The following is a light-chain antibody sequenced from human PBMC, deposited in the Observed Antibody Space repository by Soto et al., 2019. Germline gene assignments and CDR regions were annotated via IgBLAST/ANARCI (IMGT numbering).Light chain of an antibody. CDR1: QSSSRW. CDR3: QQYYSNSWT. V-gene: IGKV1-5*03. CDR2: KPS. J-gene: IGKJ1*01. Sequence: DIQMTQSPSTVSASVGDRVTITCRASQSSSRWLAWYQQKPGKAPKVLIYKPSNLESGVPSRFNGVPSRFIGSESWAEFTLTIASLAIDDLQIYYDQQYYSNSWTFGQGTKVDIK.